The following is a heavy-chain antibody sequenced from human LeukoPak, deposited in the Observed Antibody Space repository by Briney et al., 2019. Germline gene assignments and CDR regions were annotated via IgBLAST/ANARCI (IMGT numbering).Heavy chain of an antibody. D-gene: IGHD6-13*01. CDR1: GHSISSYY. CDR2: IYYTGST. Sequence: SETLSLTCTVSGHSISSYYWNWIRQPPGKGLEWIGNIYYTGSTNCNPSLKSRVTMSVDTSKNQFSLKLNSVTAADTAVYYCARGLRSSSWFFDYWGQGTLVTVSS. J-gene: IGHJ4*02. CDR3: ARGLRSSSWFFDY. V-gene: IGHV4-59*01.